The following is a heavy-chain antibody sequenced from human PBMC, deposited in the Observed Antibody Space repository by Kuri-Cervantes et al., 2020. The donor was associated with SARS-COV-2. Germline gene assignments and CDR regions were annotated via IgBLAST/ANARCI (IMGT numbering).Heavy chain of an antibody. D-gene: IGHD3-22*01. CDR1: GFTFSSYS. V-gene: IGHV3-21*04. CDR3: ARETYYYDSSGYADAFDI. Sequence: ETLSLTCVASGFTFSSYSMNWVRQAPGKGLEWVSSISSSSSYIYYADSVKGRFTISRDNAKNSLYLQMNSLRAEDTAVYYCARETYYYDSSGYADAFDIWGQGTMVTVSS. CDR2: ISSSSSYI. J-gene: IGHJ3*02.